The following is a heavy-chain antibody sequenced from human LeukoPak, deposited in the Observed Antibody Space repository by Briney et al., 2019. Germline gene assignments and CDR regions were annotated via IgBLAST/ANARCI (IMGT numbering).Heavy chain of an antibody. D-gene: IGHD4-17*01. CDR3: ASGITVTTAWFDP. V-gene: IGHV4-34*01. CDR2: ISHSGST. Sequence: SETLSLTCAVYGGSFSSYYWSWIRQPPGKGLEWIGEISHSGSTNYNPSLKSRVTISVDTSKNQFSLKLSSVTAADTAVYYCASGITVTTAWFDPWGQGTLVTVSS. CDR1: GGSFSSYY. J-gene: IGHJ5*02.